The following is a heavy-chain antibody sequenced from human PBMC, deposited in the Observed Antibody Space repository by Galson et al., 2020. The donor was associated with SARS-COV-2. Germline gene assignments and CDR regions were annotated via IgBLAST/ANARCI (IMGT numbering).Heavy chain of an antibody. CDR2: INHSGST. J-gene: IGHJ4*02. CDR3: ARGARDVTMIVMIVTTASYYLDF. CDR1: GGSFSDYF. D-gene: IGHD3-22*01. V-gene: IGHV4-34*01. Sequence: ASETLSLTCAVSGGSFSDYFWTWIRQPPGKGLEWIGEINHSGSTNSTPSLKSRVTMSLDTSKRQFSLKLRSVTAADTAMYDGARGARDVTMIVMIVTTASYYLDFWGQGTLVTVSS.